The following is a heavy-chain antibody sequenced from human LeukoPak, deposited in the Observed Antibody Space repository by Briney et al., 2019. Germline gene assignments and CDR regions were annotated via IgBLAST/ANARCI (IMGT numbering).Heavy chain of an antibody. J-gene: IGHJ4*02. CDR3: AREGDGYNQDY. Sequence: GGSLRLSCAASGFTFSSCEMNWVRQAPGKGLEWVSYISSSGSTIYYADSVKGRFTISRDNAKNSLYLQMNSLRAEDTAAYYCAREGDGYNQDYWGQGTLVTISS. CDR1: GFTFSSCE. CDR2: ISSSGSTI. D-gene: IGHD5-24*01. V-gene: IGHV3-48*03.